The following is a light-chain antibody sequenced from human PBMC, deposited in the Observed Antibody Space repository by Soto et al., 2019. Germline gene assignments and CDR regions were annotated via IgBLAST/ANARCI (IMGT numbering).Light chain of an antibody. J-gene: IGKJ4*01. CDR3: QQYGHSPLT. CDR1: QSLTNVY. V-gene: IGKV3-20*01. Sequence: IVLTQSPGTLSVSPGERATLSCRASQSLTNVYLAWYQQKPGQAPRLLIYETSSRATGIPDRFTGSGSGTDFTLTINSLEPGDSAVYYCQQYGHSPLTFGGGTKVEIK. CDR2: ETS.